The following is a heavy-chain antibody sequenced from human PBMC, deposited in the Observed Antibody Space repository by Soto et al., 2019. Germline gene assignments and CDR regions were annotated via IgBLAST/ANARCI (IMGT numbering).Heavy chain of an antibody. CDR2: INSDGSTT. J-gene: IGHJ6*02. CDR1: GFTFSNYW. Sequence: EVQLVESGGGLLQPGGSLRLSCAASGFTFSNYWMNWVRQAPGKGLVWVSRINSDGSTTNYADSVKGRFTISRDNAKNSLHLQMNSLRADDTAVYYCARIDFWSGMDVGGQGTTVTVSS. CDR3: ARIDFWSGMDV. V-gene: IGHV3-74*01. D-gene: IGHD3-3*01.